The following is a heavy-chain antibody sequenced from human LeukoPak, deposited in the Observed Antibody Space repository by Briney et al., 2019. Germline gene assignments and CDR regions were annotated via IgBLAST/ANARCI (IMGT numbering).Heavy chain of an antibody. J-gene: IGHJ4*02. CDR1: GFNFEIYS. Sequence: PGGSLRLSCEASGFNFEIYSMNWVRQAPGKGLEWVSSISSSSNFIYYADSVKGRFTISRDNAKNSLYLQMSSLRAEDTAVYFCARRSGVAVAGAFDYWGQGTLVTVSS. D-gene: IGHD6-19*01. CDR2: ISSSSNFI. CDR3: ARRSGVAVAGAFDY. V-gene: IGHV3-21*04.